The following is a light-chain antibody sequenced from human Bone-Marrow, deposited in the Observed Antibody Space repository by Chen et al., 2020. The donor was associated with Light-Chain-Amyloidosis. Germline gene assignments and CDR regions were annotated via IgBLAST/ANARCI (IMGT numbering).Light chain of an antibody. V-gene: IGLV3-21*02. CDR3: QVWYGGSGRPV. Sequence: SYVLTQPSSVSVAPGQTATIACGGNTIGSTSVHWYQQPPGQAPLLVVYDDSDRRSGIPERLSGSNSGDTATRASSRVEAGDEADYCCQVWYGGSGRPVFGGGAKLTVL. CDR2: DDS. J-gene: IGLJ3*02. CDR1: TIGSTS.